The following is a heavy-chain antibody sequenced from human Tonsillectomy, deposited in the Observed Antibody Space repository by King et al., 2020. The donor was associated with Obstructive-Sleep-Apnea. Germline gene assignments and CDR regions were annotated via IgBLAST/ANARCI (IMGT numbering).Heavy chain of an antibody. CDR1: GVSISSYY. V-gene: IGHV4-59*01. CDR3: ARTAVAGIVGCFDP. CDR2: IYYTGSA. J-gene: IGHJ5*02. D-gene: IGHD6-19*01. Sequence: QLQESGPGLVKPSETLSLTCTVSGVSISSYYWSWIRQSPGKGLVWIGYIYYTGSANYNPSLKSRLAISVDTSKKQFSLRLSSVPAADTAVYYCARTAVAGIVGCFDPWGQGTLVTVSA.